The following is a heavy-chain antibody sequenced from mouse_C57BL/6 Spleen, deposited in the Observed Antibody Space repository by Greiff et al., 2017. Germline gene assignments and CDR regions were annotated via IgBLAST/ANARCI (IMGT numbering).Heavy chain of an antibody. Sequence: QVQLQQSGAELVMPGASVKLSCKASGYTFTSYWMHWVKQRPGQGLEWIGEIDPSDSYTNYNQKFKGKSTLTVDKSSSTAYMQLSSLTSEDSAVYYCARLPRYAMDYWGQGTSVTVSS. CDR2: IDPSDSYT. J-gene: IGHJ4*01. V-gene: IGHV1-69*01. CDR3: ARLPRYAMDY. CDR1: GYTFTSYW.